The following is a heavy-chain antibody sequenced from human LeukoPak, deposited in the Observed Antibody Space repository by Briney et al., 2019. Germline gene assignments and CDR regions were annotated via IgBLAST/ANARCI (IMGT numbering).Heavy chain of an antibody. CDR1: GFTFSYYY. D-gene: IGHD6-13*01. Sequence: GGSLRLSCAASGFTFSYYYMGWIRQAPGKGLEWVSYIGSSGERIYYTDSVKGRFTTSRDNAKNSLYLQMNSLRAEDTAVYYCAVSSWRRLHYWGQGTLVTVSS. J-gene: IGHJ4*02. CDR3: AVSSWRRLHY. V-gene: IGHV3-11*01. CDR2: IGSSGERI.